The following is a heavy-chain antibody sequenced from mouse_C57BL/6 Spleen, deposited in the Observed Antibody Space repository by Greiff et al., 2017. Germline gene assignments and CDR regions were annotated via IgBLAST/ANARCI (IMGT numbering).Heavy chain of an antibody. V-gene: IGHV1-42*01. Sequence: EVQLQQSGPELVKPGASVKISCKASGYSFTGYYMNWVKQSPEKSLEWIGEINPSTGGTTYNQKFKAKATLTVDKSSSTAYMQLNSLTSEDSAVYYCFYSLDYWGQGTTLTVSS. CDR2: INPSTGGT. CDR1: GYSFTGYY. J-gene: IGHJ2*01. CDR3: FYSLDY. D-gene: IGHD2-12*01.